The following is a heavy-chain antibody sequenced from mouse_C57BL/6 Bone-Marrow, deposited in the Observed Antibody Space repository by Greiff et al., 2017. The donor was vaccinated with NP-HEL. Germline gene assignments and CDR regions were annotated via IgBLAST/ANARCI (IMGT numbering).Heavy chain of an antibody. V-gene: IGHV1-80*01. CDR2: IYPGDGDT. CDR1: GYAFSSYW. Sequence: VQLQQSGAELVKPGASVKISCKASGYAFSSYWMNWVKQRPGKGLEWIGQIYPGDGDTNYNGKFKGKATLTADKSSSTAYMQLSSLTSEDSAVYFCAREGSSGSPFAYWGQGTLVTVSA. D-gene: IGHD3-2*02. J-gene: IGHJ3*01. CDR3: AREGSSGSPFAY.